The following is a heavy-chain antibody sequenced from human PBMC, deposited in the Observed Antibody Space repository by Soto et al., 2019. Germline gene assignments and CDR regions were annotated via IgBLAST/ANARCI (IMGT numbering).Heavy chain of an antibody. Sequence: QVQLQESGPGLVKPSQTLSLICTVSGGSISSGGYYWSWIRQHPGKGLEWIGYIYSSGRTYCNPSLKSRLTLSLDTSENHFSLNLSSMTAADTAVYYCARDGDGSGYFLDFWGQGTLVTVSS. CDR3: ARDGDGSGYFLDF. CDR2: IYSSGRT. V-gene: IGHV4-31*03. J-gene: IGHJ4*02. D-gene: IGHD3-22*01. CDR1: GGSISSGGYY.